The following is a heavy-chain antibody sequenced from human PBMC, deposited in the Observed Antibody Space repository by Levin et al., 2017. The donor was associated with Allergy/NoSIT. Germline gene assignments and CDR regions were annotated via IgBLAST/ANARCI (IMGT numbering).Heavy chain of an antibody. CDR1: GFTFSSYG. CDR2: IWYDGSNK. CDR3: ARDPAYSGYDSDNSGLSHAFDI. V-gene: IGHV3-33*01. D-gene: IGHD5-12*01. Sequence: GGSLRLSCAASGFTFSSYGMHWVRQAPGKGLEWVAVIWYDGSNKYYADSVKGRFTISRDNSKNTLYLQMNSLRAEDTAVYYCARDPAYSGYDSDNSGLSHAFDIWGQGTMVTVSS. J-gene: IGHJ3*02.